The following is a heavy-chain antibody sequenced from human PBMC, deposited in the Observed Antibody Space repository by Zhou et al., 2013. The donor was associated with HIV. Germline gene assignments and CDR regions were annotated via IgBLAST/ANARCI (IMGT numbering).Heavy chain of an antibody. Sequence: QVQLVQSGAEVKRPGSSVKVSCKSSGYDFNRHNVNWVRQAPGQGLEWLGGTIPIFQTPKYAQNFEDRLTITRDDSSSISYMELSSLTSEDTATYYCVREGIPGTGSTFDGWGQGTLVTISS. CDR2: TIPIFQTP. V-gene: IGHV1-69*05. J-gene: IGHJ4*02. D-gene: IGHD1-1*01. CDR1: GYDFNRHN. CDR3: VREGIPGTGSTFDG.